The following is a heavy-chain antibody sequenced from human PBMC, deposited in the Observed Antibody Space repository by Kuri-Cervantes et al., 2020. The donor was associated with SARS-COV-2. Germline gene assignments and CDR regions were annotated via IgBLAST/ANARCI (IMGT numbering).Heavy chain of an antibody. CDR3: ARGAHDYYYYGMDV. CDR2: ISSSGSTI. V-gene: IGHV3-11*01. J-gene: IGHJ6*02. Sequence: GESLKISCAASGFTFSDYYMSWIRQAPGKGLEWVSYISSSGSTIYYADSVKGRFTISRDNAKNSLYLQMNSLRAEDTAGYYCARGAHDYYYYGMDVWGQGTTVTVSS. CDR1: GFTFSDYY.